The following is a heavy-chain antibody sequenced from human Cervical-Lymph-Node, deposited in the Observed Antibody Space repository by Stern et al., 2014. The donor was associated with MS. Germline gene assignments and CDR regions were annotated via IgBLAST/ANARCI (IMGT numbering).Heavy chain of an antibody. CDR2: INWNSGTI. J-gene: IGHJ6*02. CDR1: GFTFEDYA. Sequence: EVQLVESGGGLLQPGGSLRLSCAASGFTFEDYAMHWVRQAPGKGLEWVPGINWNSGTIGYADSVRGRFTISRDNAKNSLYLQVSSLRAEDTALYYCARDMETSYFFYGMDVWGQGTMVTVSS. D-gene: IGHD3-3*01. CDR3: ARDMETSYFFYGMDV. V-gene: IGHV3-9*01.